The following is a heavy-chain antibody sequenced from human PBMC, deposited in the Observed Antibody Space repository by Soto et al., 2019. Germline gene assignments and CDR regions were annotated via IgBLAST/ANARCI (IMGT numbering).Heavy chain of an antibody. CDR1: GYSFTSNW. J-gene: IGHJ4*02. Sequence: GESLKISCEASGYSFTSNWIGWVRQMPGKGLEWMGIINPADSDIKYSPSFQGQVTISADKSISTVYLQWSSLQASDTARYYCARHSREEKGWTIRRLDYWGQGTLVTVSS. CDR3: ARHSREEKGWTIRRLDY. V-gene: IGHV5-51*01. CDR2: INPADSDI. D-gene: IGHD2-2*01.